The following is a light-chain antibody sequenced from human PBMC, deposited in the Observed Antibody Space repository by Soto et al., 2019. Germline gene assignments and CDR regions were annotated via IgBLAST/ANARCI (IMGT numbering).Light chain of an antibody. J-gene: IGKJ4*01. CDR2: DAS. CDR3: QQYSSMLS. Sequence: DIQMTQSPSSLSASVGDRVTIACQSSHDVSWNLNWYQQKPGEAPKLLIYDASNLARGVPSRFSRSGSGTDFTLTISSLPPEDVATYYCQQYSSMLSFGGGTEVDLK. V-gene: IGKV1-33*01. CDR1: HDVSWN.